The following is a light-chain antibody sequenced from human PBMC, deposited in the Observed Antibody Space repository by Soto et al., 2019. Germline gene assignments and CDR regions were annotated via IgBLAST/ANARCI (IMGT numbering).Light chain of an antibody. V-gene: IGLV2-11*01. CDR2: DVT. Sequence: SALAQPRSVSGSPGQSVTISCTGTSTEVGGYDYVSWFQEHPGEAPKLILYDVTKRPTGVPDRFSGSKSGNTASLTISGLQAEDEADYYCCSYAGSYSYVFGSGTKVTVL. J-gene: IGLJ1*01. CDR3: CSYAGSYSYV. CDR1: STEVGGYDY.